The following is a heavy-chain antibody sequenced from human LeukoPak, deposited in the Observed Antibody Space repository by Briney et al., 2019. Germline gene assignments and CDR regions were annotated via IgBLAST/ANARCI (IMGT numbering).Heavy chain of an antibody. D-gene: IGHD3-3*01. J-gene: IGHJ4*02. CDR2: IWYDGSNK. V-gene: IGHV3-33*06. Sequence: PGRSLRLSCAASGFTFSSYAMHWVRQAPGKGLEWVAVIWYDGSNKYYADSVKGRFTISRDNSKNTLYLQMNSLRAEDTAVYYCAKDQDVPYYDFWSGYLGTDFDYWGQGTLVTVSS. CDR1: GFTFSSYA. CDR3: AKDQDVPYYDFWSGYLGTDFDY.